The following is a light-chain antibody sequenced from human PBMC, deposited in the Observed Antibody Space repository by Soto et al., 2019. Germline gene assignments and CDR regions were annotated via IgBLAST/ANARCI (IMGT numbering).Light chain of an antibody. J-gene: IGKJ1*01. CDR3: QQSYSTPT. CDR1: QSISRY. V-gene: IGKV1-39*01. Sequence: DIQMTQSPSSLSASVGDRVTITCRASQSISRYLNWYQQKPGKAPNLLIYGVSSLQSGVPSRFSGSGSGTDFTLTISSLQPEDFATYYCQQSYSTPTFGRGTKVEIK. CDR2: GVS.